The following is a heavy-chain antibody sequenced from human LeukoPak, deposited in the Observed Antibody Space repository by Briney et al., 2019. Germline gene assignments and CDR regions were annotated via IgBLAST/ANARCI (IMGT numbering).Heavy chain of an antibody. CDR1: GYTFTGYY. Sequence: ASVKVSCKASGYTFTGYYMHWVRQAPGQGLEWMGRINPNSGGTNYAQKFQGRVTMTGDTSISTAYMELSRLRSDDTAVYYCARDLITMVRGVNNWFDPWGQGTLVTVSS. V-gene: IGHV1-2*06. D-gene: IGHD3-10*01. CDR2: INPNSGGT. CDR3: ARDLITMVRGVNNWFDP. J-gene: IGHJ5*02.